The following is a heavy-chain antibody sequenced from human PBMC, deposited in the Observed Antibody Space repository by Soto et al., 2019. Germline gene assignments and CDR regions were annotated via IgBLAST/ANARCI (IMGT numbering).Heavy chain of an antibody. CDR2: ISGSGGST. J-gene: IGHJ4*02. D-gene: IGHD6-19*01. V-gene: IGHV3-23*01. CDR3: AKDRYSSGWYYFDY. Sequence: VGSLRLSCAASGFTFSSYVMTWVRQAPGKGLEWVSSISGSGGSTYYADSVKGRFTISRDNSKNTLYLQMNSLRAEDTAVYYCAKDRYSSGWYYFDYWGQGTLVTVSS. CDR1: GFTFSSYV.